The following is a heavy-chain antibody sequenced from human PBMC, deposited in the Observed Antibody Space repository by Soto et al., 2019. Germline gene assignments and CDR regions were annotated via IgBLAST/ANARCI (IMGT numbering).Heavy chain of an antibody. CDR1: GYSFTSYW. D-gene: IGHD6-13*01. V-gene: IGHV5-10-1*01. CDR2: IDPSDSYT. CDR3: ARLQAAAGDNDLTFDY. Sequence: EVQLVQSGAEVKKPGESLRISCKGSGYSFTSYWISWVRQMPGKGLEWMGRIDPSDSYTNYSPSFQGHVTISADKSIRTADLQWSRLKASDTAMYYCARLQAAAGDNDLTFDYWGQGTLVTVSS. J-gene: IGHJ4*02.